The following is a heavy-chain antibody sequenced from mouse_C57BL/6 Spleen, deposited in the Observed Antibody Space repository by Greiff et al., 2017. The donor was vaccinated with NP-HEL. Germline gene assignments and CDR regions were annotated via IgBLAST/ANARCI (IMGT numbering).Heavy chain of an antibody. CDR1: GFTFTSYA. J-gene: IGHJ1*03. CDR3: ARDGYDGSSYYFDV. D-gene: IGHD1-1*01. Sequence: EVHLVESGGGLVKPGGSLKLSCAASGFTFTSYAMSWVRQTPEKRLEWVATISDGGSYTYYPDNVKGRFTISRDNAKNNLYLQMSHLKSEDTAMYCCARDGYDGSSYYFDVWGTGTTVTVSA. V-gene: IGHV5-4*01. CDR2: ISDGGSYT.